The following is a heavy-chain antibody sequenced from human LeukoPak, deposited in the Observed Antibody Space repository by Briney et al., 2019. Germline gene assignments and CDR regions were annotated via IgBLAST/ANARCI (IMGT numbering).Heavy chain of an antibody. D-gene: IGHD2-2*01. CDR3: ARDCPFGPYFRYCRRGYYGMDV. J-gene: IGHJ6*04. CDR2: IIPIFGTA. CDR1: GGTFINYA. V-gene: IGHV1-69*01. Sequence: EASVTVSFKASGGTFINYAISWVRQAPGQGLEWMGGIIPIFGTANYAQKFQGRVTITADESTSTAYMELSSQRSEDTAVYYCARDCPFGPYFRYCRRGYYGMDVWGKGTTVTVSS.